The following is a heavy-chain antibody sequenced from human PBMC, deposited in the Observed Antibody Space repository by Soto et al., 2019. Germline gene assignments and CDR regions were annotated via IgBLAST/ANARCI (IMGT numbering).Heavy chain of an antibody. CDR1: GYTFTSYG. D-gene: IGHD3-9*01. CDR2: ISAYNGNT. CDR3: ARTRSVGLRYFDWLPYYYYGMDV. V-gene: IGHV1-18*04. J-gene: IGHJ6*02. Sequence: QVPLVQSGAEVKKPGASVKVSCKASGYTFTSYGISWVRQAPGQGLEWMGWISAYNGNTNYAQKLQGRVTMTTDTSTSTAYMELRSLRSDDTAVYYCARTRSVGLRYFDWLPYYYYGMDVWGQGTTVTVSS.